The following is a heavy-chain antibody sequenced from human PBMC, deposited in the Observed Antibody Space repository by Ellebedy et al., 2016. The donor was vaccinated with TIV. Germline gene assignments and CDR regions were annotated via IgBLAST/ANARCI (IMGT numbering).Heavy chain of an antibody. CDR2: ISGSGDST. Sequence: GESLKISCAASGFTFGNYVTSWVRQAPGKGLEWVSAISGSGDSTFFADSVKGRFTISRDNSKNTLYLHMSSLRAEDTAVYYCARDISPDHYFDFWGQGILVTVSS. CDR3: ARDISPDHYFDF. CDR1: GFTFGNYV. V-gene: IGHV3-23*01. J-gene: IGHJ4*02.